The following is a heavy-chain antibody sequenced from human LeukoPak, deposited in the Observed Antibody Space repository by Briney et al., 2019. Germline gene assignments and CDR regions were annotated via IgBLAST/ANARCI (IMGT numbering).Heavy chain of an antibody. CDR3: AKGGASVTRYVDY. Sequence: GGSLRLSCAASGFTFSSYAMSWVRQAPGKGLEWVSVIYSGGSTYYADSVKGRFTISRDNSKNTLYLQMNSLRAEDTAVYYCAKGGASVTRYVDYWGQGTLVTVSS. D-gene: IGHD4-17*01. CDR2: IYSGGST. J-gene: IGHJ4*02. V-gene: IGHV3-66*01. CDR1: GFTFSSYA.